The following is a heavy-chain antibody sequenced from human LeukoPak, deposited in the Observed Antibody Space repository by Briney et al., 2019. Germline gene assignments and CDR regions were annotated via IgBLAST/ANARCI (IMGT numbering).Heavy chain of an antibody. V-gene: IGHV3-21*01. D-gene: IGHD5/OR15-5a*01. CDR3: AKIGVSGHWYFDL. CDR2: ISSSGSHI. CDR1: ESTFSSFP. J-gene: IGHJ2*01. Sequence: GGSLRLSCTASESTFSSFPMSWVRQAPGRGLEWISSISSSGSHIYYADSLKGRFNVSRDNAKNSLYVQMNSLRAEDTAVYYCAKIGVSGHWYFDLWGRGTLVTVSS.